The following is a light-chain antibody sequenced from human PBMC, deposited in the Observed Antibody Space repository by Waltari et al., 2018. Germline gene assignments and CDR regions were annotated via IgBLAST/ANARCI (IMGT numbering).Light chain of an antibody. CDR2: GAS. Sequence: EIVLTQSPGTLSLSPGERATLSCRASQSVGRTLAWYQQKRGQAPRLSIYGASTRATGIPDRFSGSGSGTDFSLTISRLEPEDFAVYYCQHYVRLPATFGQGTKVEIK. J-gene: IGKJ1*01. CDR1: QSVGRT. V-gene: IGKV3-20*01. CDR3: QHYVRLPAT.